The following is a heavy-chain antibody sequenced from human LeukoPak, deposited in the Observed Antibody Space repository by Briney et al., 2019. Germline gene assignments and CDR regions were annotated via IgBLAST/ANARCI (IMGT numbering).Heavy chain of an antibody. Sequence: ASVKVSCKASGYTFTSYGISWVRQAPGQGLEWMGWISAYNGNTNYAQKLQGRVTMTTDTSTSTAYMELRSLRSDDTAVYYCARSPAGDFWSGYYPSYHDCWGQGTLVTVSS. CDR1: GYTFTSYG. CDR2: ISAYNGNT. D-gene: IGHD3-3*01. CDR3: ARSPAGDFWSGYYPSYHDC. J-gene: IGHJ4*02. V-gene: IGHV1-18*01.